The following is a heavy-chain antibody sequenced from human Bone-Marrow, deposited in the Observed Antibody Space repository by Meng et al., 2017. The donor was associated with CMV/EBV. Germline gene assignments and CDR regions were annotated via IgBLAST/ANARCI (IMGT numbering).Heavy chain of an antibody. Sequence: GGSRRLSCAASGFTFNTKAMHWVRQAPGKGLEWVAVISYDGSNKYYSDSVKGRFTISRDNSKSTLYLQMNSLRAEDTALYYCARDLVMIGSSFDYWGQGTLVTVSS. D-gene: IGHD1-26*01. CDR2: ISYDGSNK. V-gene: IGHV3-30*04. CDR1: GFTFNTKA. CDR3: ARDLVMIGSSFDY. J-gene: IGHJ4*02.